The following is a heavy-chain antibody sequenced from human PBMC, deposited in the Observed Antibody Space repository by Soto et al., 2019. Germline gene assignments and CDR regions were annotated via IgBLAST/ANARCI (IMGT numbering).Heavy chain of an antibody. D-gene: IGHD6-25*01. CDR3: GRGRQHAIDI. V-gene: IGHV3-7*04. Sequence: VQVVESGGDLVQPGGSLRLSCAASGFTFSSSWMNWVRQAPGKGLEWVANTNEDGSARSHVDSVKGRFTISRDNAKNSLYLQMNNLRGEDTAVYYCGRGRQHAIDIWGQGTMVTVSS. CDR2: TNEDGSAR. J-gene: IGHJ3*02. CDR1: GFTFSSSW.